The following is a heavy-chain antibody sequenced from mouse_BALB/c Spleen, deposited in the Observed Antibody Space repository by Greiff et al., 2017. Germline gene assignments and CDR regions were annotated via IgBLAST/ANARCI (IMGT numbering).Heavy chain of an antibody. CDR3: AREDGNYWYFDV. CDR2: IYPYNGGT. CDR1: GYTFTDYN. J-gene: IGHJ1*01. D-gene: IGHD2-1*01. V-gene: IGHV1S29*02. Sequence: DVKLQESGPELVKPGASVKISCKASGYTFTDYNMHWVKQSHGKSLEWIGYIYPYNGGTGYNQKFKSKATLTVDNSSSTAYMELRSLTSEDSAVYYCAREDGNYWYFDVWGAGTTVTVSS.